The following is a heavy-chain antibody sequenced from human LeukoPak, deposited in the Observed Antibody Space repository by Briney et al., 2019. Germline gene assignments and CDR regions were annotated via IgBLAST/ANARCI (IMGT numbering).Heavy chain of an antibody. Sequence: SSETLSLTCTVSGGSISSHYWSWIRQPAGKGLEWIGRIYTSGSTNYNPSLKSRVTMSVDTSKNQFSLKLSSVTAADTAVYYCARTSIAAAGSFDYWGQGTLVTVSS. CDR1: GGSISSHY. D-gene: IGHD6-13*01. CDR3: ARTSIAAAGSFDY. V-gene: IGHV4-4*07. CDR2: IYTSGST. J-gene: IGHJ4*02.